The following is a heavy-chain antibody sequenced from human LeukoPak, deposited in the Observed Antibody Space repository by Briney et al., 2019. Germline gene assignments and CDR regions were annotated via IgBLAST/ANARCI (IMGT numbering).Heavy chain of an antibody. D-gene: IGHD2-21*01. V-gene: IGHV3-49*03. J-gene: IGHJ6*02. CDR3: TRGDWPGFKGHYGMDV. CDR2: IRSKAYGGTT. Sequence: GGSLRLSCTASGFTFGDYAMSWFRQAPGKGLEWVGFIRSKAYGGTTEYAASVKGRFTISRDDSKSIAYLQMNSLKTEDTAVYYCTRGDWPGFKGHYGMDVWGQGTTVTVSS. CDR1: GFTFGDYA.